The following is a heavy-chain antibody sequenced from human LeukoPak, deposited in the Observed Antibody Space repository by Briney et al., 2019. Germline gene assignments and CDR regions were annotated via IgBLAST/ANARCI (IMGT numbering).Heavy chain of an antibody. D-gene: IGHD6-13*01. V-gene: IGHV3-7*05. CDR2: IKEDGSLK. J-gene: IGHJ4*02. Sequence: GGSLRLSCAASGFTFSSNRMSWVRQAPGKGLEWAANIKEDGSLKYYVDSVKGRFTISRDNAKNSLYLQVTSLRAEDTAVYYCASASLRYSSSWYFDYWGQGTLVTVSS. CDR3: ASASLRYSSSWYFDY. CDR1: GFTFSSNR.